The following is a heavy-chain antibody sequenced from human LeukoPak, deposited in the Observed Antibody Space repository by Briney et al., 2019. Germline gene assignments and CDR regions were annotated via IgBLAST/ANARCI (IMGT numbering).Heavy chain of an antibody. J-gene: IGHJ4*02. CDR3: ARGGCGYSYGYDY. Sequence: GRSLRLSCAASGFTFSSYGMHWVRQAPGKGLEWVAVIWYDGSNKYYADSVKGRFTISRDNSKNTLYLQMNSLRAEDTAVYYCARGGCGYSYGYDYWGQGTLVTVSS. CDR1: GFTFSSYG. D-gene: IGHD5-18*01. V-gene: IGHV3-33*01. CDR2: IWYDGSNK.